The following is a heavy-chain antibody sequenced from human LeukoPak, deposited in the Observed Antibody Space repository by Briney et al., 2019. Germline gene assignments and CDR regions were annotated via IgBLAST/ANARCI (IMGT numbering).Heavy chain of an antibody. V-gene: IGHV1-24*01. CDR2: FDPKDGDA. Sequence: ASAKVSCKVSGYTLTELSIHWVRQAPGKGLEWMGGFDPKDGDAIYAQSFQGRVTMTEDTSTDTPYMELRSLRSEDTAVYYCTTRHSGSWFGAFDIWGQGTMVTVSS. J-gene: IGHJ3*02. CDR1: GYTLTELS. CDR3: TTRHSGSWFGAFDI. D-gene: IGHD1-26*01.